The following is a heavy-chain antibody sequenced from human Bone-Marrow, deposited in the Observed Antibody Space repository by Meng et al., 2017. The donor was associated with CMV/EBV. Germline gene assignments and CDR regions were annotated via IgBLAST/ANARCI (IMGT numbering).Heavy chain of an antibody. CDR1: GYSTSSDYY. CDR2: MYHTGST. V-gene: IGHV4-38-2*02. CDR3: ARESVGVPAAYDY. D-gene: IGHD2-2*01. J-gene: IGHJ4*02. Sequence: SETLSLTCTVSGYSTSSDYYWGWIRQPPGKGLEWITSMYHTGSTYYNPSLRSRVSISVDTSKNQFSLRLSSVTAADTAVYYCARESVGVPAAYDYWGRGTLVTVSS.